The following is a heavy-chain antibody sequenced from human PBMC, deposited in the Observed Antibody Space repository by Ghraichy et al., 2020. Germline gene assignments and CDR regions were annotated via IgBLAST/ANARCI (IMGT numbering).Heavy chain of an antibody. V-gene: IGHV4-59*01. CDR3: ARTVGIRDAFDI. CDR1: GGSITSYH. J-gene: IGHJ3*02. D-gene: IGHD5-18*01. CDR2: IYYRGNT. Sequence: SETLSLTCTVSGGSITSYHWSWIRQPPGTGLEWIGYIYYRGNTDYHPSLKSRVTISVASSKNQLSLKLSSVTAADTAMYYCARTVGIRDAFDIWGQGTMVTVSS.